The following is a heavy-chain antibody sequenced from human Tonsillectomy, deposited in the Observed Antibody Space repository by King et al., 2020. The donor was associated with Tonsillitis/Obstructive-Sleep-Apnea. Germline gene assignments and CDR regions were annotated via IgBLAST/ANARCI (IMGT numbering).Heavy chain of an antibody. CDR1: GGSFSGYY. V-gene: IGHV4-34*01. Sequence: VKLQQWGAGLLKPSETLSLTCAVYGGSFSGYYWSWIRQPPGKGLEWIGEINHSGSTNYNPSLKSRVTISVDTSKNQFSLKLSSVTAADTAVYYCARRGLFRKSYFDYWGQGTLVTVSS. CDR3: ARRGLFRKSYFDY. D-gene: IGHD1-14*01. CDR2: INHSGST. J-gene: IGHJ4*02.